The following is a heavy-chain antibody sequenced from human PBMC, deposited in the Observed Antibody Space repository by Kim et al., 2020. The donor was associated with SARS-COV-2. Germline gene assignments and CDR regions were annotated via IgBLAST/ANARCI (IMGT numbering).Heavy chain of an antibody. CDR3: GLYGSGSFYYRN. CDR1: GFAFDISA. J-gene: IGHJ4*02. CDR2: VFGSDGRT. D-gene: IGHD3-10*01. V-gene: IGHV3-23*01. Sequence: SLRLSCPASGFAFDISAMTWVRQTPGKGLEWVSTVFGSDGRTYYAGSVKGRFTISRDTSKDTLYLQMDSLRAEDTALYYCGLYGSGSFYYRNWGQGAL.